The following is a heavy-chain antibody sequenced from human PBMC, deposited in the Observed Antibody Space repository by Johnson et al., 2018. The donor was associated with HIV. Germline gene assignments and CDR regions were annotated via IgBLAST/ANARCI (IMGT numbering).Heavy chain of an antibody. CDR1: GFTFSYYG. V-gene: IGHV3-30*02. Sequence: QVQLVESGGGVVQPGGSLRLSCAASGFTFSYYGMHWVRQVPGKGLEWVAFIRYAGDNQYYGDSVKGRFTISRDNSKNTLYLQMNGLRPEDTAVYYCAKDEAQTLASAGRDAFDFWGQGTAVTV. CDR2: IRYAGDNQ. CDR3: AKDEAQTLASAGRDAFDF. J-gene: IGHJ3*01. D-gene: IGHD6-13*01.